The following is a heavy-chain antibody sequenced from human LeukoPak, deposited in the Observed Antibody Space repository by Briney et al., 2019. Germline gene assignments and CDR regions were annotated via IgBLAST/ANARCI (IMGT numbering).Heavy chain of an antibody. J-gene: IGHJ4*02. Sequence: SETLSLTCTVSGYSISSGYYWGWIRQPPGKGLEWIGSIYHSGSTYYNPSLKSRVTISVETSKNQFSLKLSSVTAADTAVFYCARRYREFDYWGQGTLVTVSS. CDR2: IYHSGST. CDR1: GYSISSGYY. CDR3: ARRYREFDY. D-gene: IGHD5-12*01. V-gene: IGHV4-38-2*02.